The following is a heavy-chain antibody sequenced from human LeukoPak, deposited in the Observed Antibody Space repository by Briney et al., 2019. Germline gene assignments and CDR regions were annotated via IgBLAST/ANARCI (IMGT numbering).Heavy chain of an antibody. CDR3: ARETTVTRFDY. V-gene: IGHV4-4*07. CDR1: GDSISSFY. J-gene: IGHJ4*02. Sequence: PSETLSLTCTVSGDSISSFYWTWIRQPAGKGLEWIGRIYSSGSTNYNPSLKSRVTMSVDTSKNQFSLKLSSVTAADTAVYYCARETTVTRFDYWGRGTLITVSS. CDR2: IYSSGST. D-gene: IGHD4-17*01.